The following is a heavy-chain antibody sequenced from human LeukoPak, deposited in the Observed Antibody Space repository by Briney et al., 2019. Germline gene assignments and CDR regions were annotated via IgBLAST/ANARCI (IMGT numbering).Heavy chain of an antibody. CDR3: ARVRYSPDY. Sequence: GGSLSLSCAASGFTFSSYSMNWVRQAPGKGLEWVSYISSSSSTIYYADSVKGRFTISRDNAENSLYLQMNSLRAEDTAVYYCARVRYSPDYWGQGTLVTVSS. CDR2: ISSSSSTI. J-gene: IGHJ4*02. V-gene: IGHV3-48*01. D-gene: IGHD6-13*01. CDR1: GFTFSSYS.